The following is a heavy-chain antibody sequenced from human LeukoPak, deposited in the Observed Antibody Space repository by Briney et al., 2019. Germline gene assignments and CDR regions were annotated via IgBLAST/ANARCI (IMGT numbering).Heavy chain of an antibody. Sequence: SETLSLTCAVYGGSFSGYYWSWIRQPPGKGLEWIGEINHSGSTNYNPSLKSRVNISVDTSKNQFSLKLSSVTAADTAVYYCARDEFGELRFDPWGQGTLVTVSS. V-gene: IGHV4-34*01. CDR1: GGSFSGYY. D-gene: IGHD3-10*01. CDR3: ARDEFGELRFDP. CDR2: INHSGST. J-gene: IGHJ5*02.